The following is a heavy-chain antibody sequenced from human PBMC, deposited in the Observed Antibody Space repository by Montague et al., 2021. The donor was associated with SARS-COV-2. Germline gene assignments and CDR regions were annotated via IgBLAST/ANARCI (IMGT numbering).Heavy chain of an antibody. CDR3: ARIFCGGDCDGSGVFDI. V-gene: IGHV4-31*03. CDR2: INYRGSA. Sequence: TLSLTCTGTGHGIDSGRDFWSGIRQHPGKGLEWIGFINYRGSADYKPSLESRVSISVDRSKNQFSLKLSSVTAADTAVYYCARIFCGGDCDGSGVFDIWGQGTRVTICS. J-gene: IGHJ3*02. CDR1: GHGIDSGRDF. D-gene: IGHD2-21*02.